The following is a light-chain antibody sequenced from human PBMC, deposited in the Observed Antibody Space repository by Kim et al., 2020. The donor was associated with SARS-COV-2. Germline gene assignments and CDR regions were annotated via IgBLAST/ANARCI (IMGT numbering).Light chain of an antibody. CDR3: QSYDSSSRVV. V-gene: IGLV1-40*01. Sequence: GQRVTIYCTGSSSNIGAGYDVHWYQQLPGTAPKLLIYGNSNRPSGVPDRFSGSKSGTSASLAITGLQAEDEADYYCQSYDSSSRVVFGGGTQLTVL. CDR1: SSNIGAGYD. J-gene: IGLJ2*01. CDR2: GNS.